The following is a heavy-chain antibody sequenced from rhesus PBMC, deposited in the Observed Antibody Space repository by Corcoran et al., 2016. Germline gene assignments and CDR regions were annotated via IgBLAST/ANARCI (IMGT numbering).Heavy chain of an antibody. CDR2: ILGNSAST. J-gene: IGHJ4*01. CDR3: ARGKGLFDY. Sequence: QVQLQQWGEGLVKPSETLSLTCAVYGGSISGYYYWSWIRQPPGKGLEWIGYILGNSASTNYNPSLKNRVTISKVTSKNQFSLKLSSVTAADTAVYYGARGKGLFDYWGQGVLVTVSS. CDR1: GGSISGYYY. V-gene: IGHV4-73*01. D-gene: IGHD3-28*01.